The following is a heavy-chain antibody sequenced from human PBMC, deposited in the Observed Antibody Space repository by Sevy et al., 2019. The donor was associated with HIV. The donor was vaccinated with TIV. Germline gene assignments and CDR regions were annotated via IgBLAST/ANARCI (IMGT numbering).Heavy chain of an antibody. Sequence: GGSLRLSCAASGFTLSRTGVIWVRQAPGKGLEWVSGISGSGFSTNYADSVKGRFTISRDNSKNTLYLQMNSLRGEDTAVYYCAKDPDDTYDYREHSDYWGQGTLVTVSS. CDR2: ISGSGFST. J-gene: IGHJ4*02. D-gene: IGHD4-17*01. CDR3: AKDPDDTYDYREHSDY. V-gene: IGHV3-23*01. CDR1: GFTLSRTG.